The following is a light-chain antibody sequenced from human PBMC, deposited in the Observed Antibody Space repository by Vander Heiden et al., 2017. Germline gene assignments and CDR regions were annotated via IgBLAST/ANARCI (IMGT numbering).Light chain of an antibody. CDR1: KLGDKY. CDR3: QAWDSRTGV. CDR2: QDS. Sequence: SYELTQPPSVSVSPGQTASITCSGDKLGDKYACWYQQKPGQSPGLVIYQDSKRPSGIPERFSGSNSGKTATLTISGTQAMKEADYYCQAWDSRTGVFGGGTKLTVL. V-gene: IGLV3-1*01. J-gene: IGLJ2*01.